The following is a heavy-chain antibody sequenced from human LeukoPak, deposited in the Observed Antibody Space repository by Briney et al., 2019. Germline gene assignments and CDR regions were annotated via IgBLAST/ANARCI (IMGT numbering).Heavy chain of an antibody. CDR2: IIPIFGTA. D-gene: IGHD3-10*01. CDR3: ARGSLWFGELLYGFDP. V-gene: IGHV1-69*13. Sequence: SVKVSCKASGGTFSSYAISWVRQAPGQGLEWMGGIIPIFGTANYAQKFQGRVTITPDESTSTAYMELSSLRSEDTAVYYCARGSLWFGELLYGFDPWGQGTLVTVSS. CDR1: GGTFSSYA. J-gene: IGHJ5*02.